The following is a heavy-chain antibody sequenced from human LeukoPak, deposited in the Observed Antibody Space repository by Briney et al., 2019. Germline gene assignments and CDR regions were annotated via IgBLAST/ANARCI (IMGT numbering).Heavy chain of an antibody. D-gene: IGHD1-1*01. J-gene: IGHJ3*02. Sequence: PGGSLRHSCAASGFTFSSYSMNWVRQAPGKGLEWVSSISSSSSYIYYADSVKGRFTISRDNAKNSLYLQMNSLRAEDTAVYYCARGGTTGRDAFDIWGQGTMVTVSS. V-gene: IGHV3-21*01. CDR2: ISSSSSYI. CDR3: ARGGTTGRDAFDI. CDR1: GFTFSSYS.